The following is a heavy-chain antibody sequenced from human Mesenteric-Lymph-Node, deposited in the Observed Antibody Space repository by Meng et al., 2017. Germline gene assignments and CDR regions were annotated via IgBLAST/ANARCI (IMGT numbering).Heavy chain of an antibody. V-gene: IGHV1-3*01. CDR2: ITAGNGNT. CDR3: ARGPPGVVVAATPFDY. J-gene: IGHJ4*02. CDR1: GYPFPSYA. Sequence: VQLVQFGARGKKPWAPLKVSFKASGYPFPSYAMHWVRQAPGQRLEWMGRITAGNGNTKYSQKFQGRVTITRDTSASTAYMELSSLRYEDTAVYYCARGPPGVVVAATPFDYWGQGTLVTVSS. D-gene: IGHD2-15*01.